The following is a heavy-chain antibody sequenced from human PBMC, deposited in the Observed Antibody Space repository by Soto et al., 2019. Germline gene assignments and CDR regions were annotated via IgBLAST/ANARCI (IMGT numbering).Heavy chain of an antibody. V-gene: IGHV3-33*01. D-gene: IGHD3-10*01. CDR2: ILNDGSNR. J-gene: IGHJ6*02. CDR3: ARDDEYSGNGMDV. Sequence: QVQLVESGGGVVQPGRSLRLSCAASGFTFSNHGMHWVRQAPGKGLEWVAVILNDGSNRYHADSVKDRFTISRDNSKNQLYLQMNSLRAEDTAVYYCARDDEYSGNGMDVWGQGTTVTVS. CDR1: GFTFSNHG.